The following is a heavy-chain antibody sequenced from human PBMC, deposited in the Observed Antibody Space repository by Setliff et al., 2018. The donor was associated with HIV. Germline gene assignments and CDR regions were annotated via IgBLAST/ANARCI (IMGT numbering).Heavy chain of an antibody. J-gene: IGHJ3*02. CDR3: ARHKDSDYVWGSYRPDGFDI. CDR1: GGSISSRTYY. V-gene: IGHV4-39*01. CDR2: IYYSGTT. D-gene: IGHD3-16*02. Sequence: SETLSLTCTVSGGSISSRTYYWGCIRQPPGKGLEWIGSIYYSGTTYYNPSLRSRVTISVDTSKNQFYLNLNSVTDADTALYYCARHKDSDYVWGSYRPDGFDIWGQGTTVTVSS.